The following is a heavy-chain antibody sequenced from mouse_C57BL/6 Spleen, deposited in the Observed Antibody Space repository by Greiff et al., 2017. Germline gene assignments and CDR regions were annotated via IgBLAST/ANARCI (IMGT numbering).Heavy chain of an antibody. CDR2: IDPSDSYT. Sequence: QVHVKQPGAELVMPGASVKLSCKASGYTFTSYWMPWVKQRPGQGLEWIGEIDPSDSYTNYNQKFKGKSTLTVDKSSSTAYMQLSSLTSEDSAVYYCARSKGTFFCALEDWGQGTTVTVSS. J-gene: IGHJ4*01. CDR1: GYTFTSYW. CDR3: ARSKGTFFCALED. D-gene: IGHD2-14*01. V-gene: IGHV1-69*01.